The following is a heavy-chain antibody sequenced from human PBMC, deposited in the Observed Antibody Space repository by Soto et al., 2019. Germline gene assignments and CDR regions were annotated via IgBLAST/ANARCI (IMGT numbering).Heavy chain of an antibody. CDR1: GFTFPSSA. CDR3: AAESDSSGYYPSLDY. CDR2: IVVGSGNT. V-gene: IGHV1-58*01. J-gene: IGHJ4*02. Sequence: SVKVSCKASGFTFPSSAVQWVRQARGQRLEWIGWIVVGSGNTNYAQKFQERVTITRDMSTSTAYMELSSLRSEDTAVYYCAAESDSSGYYPSLDYWGQGTLVTVSS. D-gene: IGHD3-22*01.